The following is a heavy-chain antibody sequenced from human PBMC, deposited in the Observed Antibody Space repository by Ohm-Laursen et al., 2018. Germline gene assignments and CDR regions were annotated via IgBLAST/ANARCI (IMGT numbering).Heavy chain of an antibody. CDR3: VRVGITAPYAYDV. D-gene: IGHD1-26*01. V-gene: IGHV3-72*01. Sequence: GSLRLSCTASGFTFSDHYMDWVRQAPGKGLEWVGRTGNKANTYTTEHAASVKGRFTISRDESKNSLYLQMNSLKTEDTAVYFCVRVGITAPYAYDVWGQGTMVTVSS. CDR2: TGNKANTYTT. J-gene: IGHJ3*01. CDR1: GFTFSDHY.